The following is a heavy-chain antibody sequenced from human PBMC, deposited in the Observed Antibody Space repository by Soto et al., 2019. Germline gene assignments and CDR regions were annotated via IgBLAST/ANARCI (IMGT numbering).Heavy chain of an antibody. CDR1: RFSFRSYG. Sequence: GGSLTPSCPPSRFSFRSYGMHWVRQAPVKGLEWVAVISYDGSNKYYADSVKGRFTISRDNSKNTLYLQMNSLRAEDTAVYYCAKDRLRAVTEKIYYYYGMDVWGQGT. D-gene: IGHD4-17*01. CDR3: AKDRLRAVTEKIYYYYGMDV. CDR2: ISYDGSNK. J-gene: IGHJ6*02. V-gene: IGHV3-30*18.